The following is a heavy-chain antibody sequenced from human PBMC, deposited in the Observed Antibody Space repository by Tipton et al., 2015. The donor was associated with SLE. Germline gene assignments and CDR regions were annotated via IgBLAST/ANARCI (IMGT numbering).Heavy chain of an antibody. D-gene: IGHD4-23*01. Sequence: LRLSCYVTGASISNYYWTWIRQSPGKGLEWIGNVYKNYNPSLESRVTISVDTSRNQFSLQLSSVTAADTAVYSCARHFAGGKSLDHWGQGILVTVSS. CDR2: VYKN. CDR3: ARHFAGGKSLDH. J-gene: IGHJ4*02. V-gene: IGHV4-59*08. CDR1: GASISNYY.